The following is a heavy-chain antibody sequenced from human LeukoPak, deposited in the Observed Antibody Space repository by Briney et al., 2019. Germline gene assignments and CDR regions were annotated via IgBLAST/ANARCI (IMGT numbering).Heavy chain of an antibody. CDR3: AKSSGYSNGYVDY. Sequence: PGGSLRLSCAASGFSFDDYAMHWVRQTPGKGLEWVSGISWNSGSIGYADSVKGRFTISRDNAKNSLYLQMNSLRAEDTALYYCAKSSGYSNGYVDYWGQGTLVTVSS. D-gene: IGHD4-4*01. CDR1: GFSFDDYA. CDR2: ISWNSGSI. J-gene: IGHJ4*02. V-gene: IGHV3-9*01.